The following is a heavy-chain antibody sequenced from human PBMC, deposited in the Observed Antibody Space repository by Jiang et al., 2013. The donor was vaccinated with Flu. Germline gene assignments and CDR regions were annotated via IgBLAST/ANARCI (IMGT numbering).Heavy chain of an antibody. D-gene: IGHD6-13*01. CDR2: IRSKAYGGTT. V-gene: IGHV3-49*05. Sequence: VEVWGRLGKARAVPETLLYNFWIHFGDHAMSWFRQAPGKGLEWVAFIRSKAYGGTTEYAASVKGRFGISRDDFQRIAYLQMNSLRTEDTAVYYCVCANGAADWFDPWGQGTLVTVSS. CDR1: IHFGDHA. J-gene: IGHJ5*02. CDR3: VCANGAADWFDP.